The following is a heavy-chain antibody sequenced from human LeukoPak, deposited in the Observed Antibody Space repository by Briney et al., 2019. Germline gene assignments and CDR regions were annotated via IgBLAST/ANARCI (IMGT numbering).Heavy chain of an antibody. CDR3: ARDGGSSTSWYSY. CDR1: GFTFSSYG. CDR2: ISYDGSNK. D-gene: IGHD2-2*01. Sequence: PGGSLRLSCAASGFTFSSYGMHWVRQAPGKGLEWVAVISYDGSNKYYADSVKGRFTISRDNSKNTLYLQMNSLRAEDTAVYYCARDGGSSTSWYSYWGQGTLVTVSS. V-gene: IGHV3-30*03. J-gene: IGHJ4*02.